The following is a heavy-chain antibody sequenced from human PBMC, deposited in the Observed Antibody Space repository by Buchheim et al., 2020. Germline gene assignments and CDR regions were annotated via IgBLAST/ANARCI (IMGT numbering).Heavy chain of an antibody. Sequence: EVQLVESGGGLVQPGGSLKLSCAASGFTFSGSAMHWVRQASGKGLEWVGRIRTKANSYGTAYAASVKGRFTISRDDSQNTAFLQMNSLETEDTAVYYCTPCPPRTSRFDPWGQGTL. D-gene: IGHD3/OR15-3a*01. CDR1: GFTFSGSA. CDR3: TPCPPRTSRFDP. J-gene: IGHJ5*02. V-gene: IGHV3-73*01. CDR2: IRTKANSYGT.